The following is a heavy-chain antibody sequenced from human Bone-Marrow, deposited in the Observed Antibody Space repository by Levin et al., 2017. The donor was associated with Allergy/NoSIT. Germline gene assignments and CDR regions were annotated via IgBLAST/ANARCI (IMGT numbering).Heavy chain of an antibody. J-gene: IGHJ4*02. Sequence: KASETLSLTCNVSGGYVSSSSYQWGWVRQPPGKGLEWIGNIYFTGATSYNPSLKNRVTISIDTSKNQLFLKLTSVTAAETAVYYCARVMSAISATGPEYLGQGILVTVSS. V-gene: IGHV4-39*07. CDR2: IYFTGAT. D-gene: IGHD6-13*01. CDR1: GGYVSSSSYQ. CDR3: ARVMSAISATGPEY.